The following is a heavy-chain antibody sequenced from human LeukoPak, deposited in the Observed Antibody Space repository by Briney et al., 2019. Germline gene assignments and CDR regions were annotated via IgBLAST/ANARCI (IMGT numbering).Heavy chain of an antibody. Sequence: GGFLRLSCAASRLTFSDYAMTWVRQAPGKGLQWVSTISGSGGRTYYTDSVKGRFTVSRDNSKNTLYLQMKSLRVEDAAVYYCAKDRRAAAGPPYYFDNWGQGTLVTVPS. J-gene: IGHJ4*02. CDR3: AKDRRAAAGPPYYFDN. CDR2: ISGSGGRT. V-gene: IGHV3-23*01. CDR1: RLTFSDYA. D-gene: IGHD6-13*01.